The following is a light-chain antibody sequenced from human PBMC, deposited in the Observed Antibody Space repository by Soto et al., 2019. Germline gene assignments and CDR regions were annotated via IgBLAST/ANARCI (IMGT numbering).Light chain of an antibody. CDR1: QSVSST. Sequence: EIVMTQSPATLSVSPGERATLSCSASQSVSSTLAWYQQKPGQTPKLLIYVASTRATGIPARFSGSGSGTEFTLTISSLQSEDFAVYYCQQYNGWPLTFRGGTKVEFK. V-gene: IGKV3-15*01. CDR3: QQYNGWPLT. CDR2: VAS. J-gene: IGKJ4*01.